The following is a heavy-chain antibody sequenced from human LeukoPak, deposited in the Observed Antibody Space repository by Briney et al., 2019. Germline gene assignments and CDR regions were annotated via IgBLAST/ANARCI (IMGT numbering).Heavy chain of an antibody. Sequence: GASVKVSCKASGYTFTGYYMHWVRQAPGQGLEWMGWINPNSGGTNYAQKFQGRVTMTRDTSISTAYMELNRLRSDDTAVYYCARDFEWGVYDFWSGFGDWGQGTLVTVSS. CDR1: GYTFTGYY. V-gene: IGHV1-2*02. CDR3: ARDFEWGVYDFWSGFGD. CDR2: INPNSGGT. D-gene: IGHD3-3*01. J-gene: IGHJ4*02.